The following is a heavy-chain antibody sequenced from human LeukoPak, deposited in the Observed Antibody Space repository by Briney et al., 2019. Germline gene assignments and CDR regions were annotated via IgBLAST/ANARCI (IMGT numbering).Heavy chain of an antibody. V-gene: IGHV3-30*18. J-gene: IGHJ4*02. Sequence: GRSLRLSCAASGFTFSSYGMHWVRQAPGKGLEWVAVISYDGSNKYYADSVKGRFTISRDNSKNTLYLQMNSLRAEDTAVYYCAKDYGIGDGYNIDYWGQGTLVTVSS. D-gene: IGHD5-24*01. CDR3: AKDYGIGDGYNIDY. CDR2: ISYDGSNK. CDR1: GFTFSSYG.